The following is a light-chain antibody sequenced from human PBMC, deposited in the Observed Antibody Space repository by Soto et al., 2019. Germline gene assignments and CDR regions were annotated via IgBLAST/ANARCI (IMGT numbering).Light chain of an antibody. Sequence: VGRSKYPKCVAVSQSVSLTGRRSIRKSVLSSSNNSSYLAWFQQKPGQPPKLLIYWASTLETGVPDRFSGSGSATYFTLTMSSLQSEDVAAYYWHQYHTDPRTFGLGTRLEI. V-gene: IGKV4-1*01. J-gene: IGKJ5*01. CDR2: WAS. CDR1: KSVLSSSNNSSY. CDR3: HQYHTDPRT.